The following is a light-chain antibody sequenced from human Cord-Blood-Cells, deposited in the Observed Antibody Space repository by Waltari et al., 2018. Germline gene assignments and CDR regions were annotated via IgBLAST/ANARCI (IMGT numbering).Light chain of an antibody. Sequence: EIVLTQSPATLSLSPREKATLSCRASQSVSSYLAWYQQKPGQAPRLLIYDASNRATGIPARFSGSGSGTDCTLTISSLEPEDFAVYYCQQRSNWPRTFGQGTKVEIK. CDR2: DAS. J-gene: IGKJ1*01. CDR1: QSVSSY. CDR3: QQRSNWPRT. V-gene: IGKV3-11*01.